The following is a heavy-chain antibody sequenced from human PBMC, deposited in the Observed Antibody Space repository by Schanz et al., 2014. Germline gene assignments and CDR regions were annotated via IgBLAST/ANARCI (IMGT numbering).Heavy chain of an antibody. J-gene: IGHJ4*02. CDR2: LWHDGSKK. D-gene: IGHD6-19*01. V-gene: IGHV3-33*03. Sequence: QVQLVESGGGVVQPGRSLRLSCVASGFTFSSYDVFWVRQAPGKGLEWVAILWHDGSKKYYADSVKGRFTISRDNAKSSLYLQMNSLRVEDTAVYDCAASSGWHPSTDYWGQGTLVTVSS. CDR3: AASSGWHPSTDY. CDR1: GFTFSSYD.